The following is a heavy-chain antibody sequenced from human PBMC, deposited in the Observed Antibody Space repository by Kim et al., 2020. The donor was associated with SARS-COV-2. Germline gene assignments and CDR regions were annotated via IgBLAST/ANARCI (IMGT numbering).Heavy chain of an antibody. CDR3: ARVTTAFDY. D-gene: IGHD4-4*01. Sequence: STIYYADSVKGRFTISRDNAKNSLYLQMNSLRAEDTAVYYCARVTTAFDYWGQGTLVTVSS. V-gene: IGHV3-11*04. J-gene: IGHJ4*02. CDR2: STI.